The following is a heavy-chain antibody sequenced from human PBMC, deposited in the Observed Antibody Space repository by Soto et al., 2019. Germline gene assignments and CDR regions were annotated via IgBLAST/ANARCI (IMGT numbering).Heavy chain of an antibody. J-gene: IGHJ4*02. CDR2: ISSSGSNI. CDR3: AREMGYSYGPFDY. D-gene: IGHD5-18*01. Sequence: PGGSLRLSCAASGFTFSDYCTSWIRQAPGKGLEWVSYISSSGSNIYYADSVKGRFTISRDNAKNSLYLQMNSLRAEDTAVYYCAREMGYSYGPFDYWGQGTLVTVSS. CDR1: GFTFSDYC. V-gene: IGHV3-11*01.